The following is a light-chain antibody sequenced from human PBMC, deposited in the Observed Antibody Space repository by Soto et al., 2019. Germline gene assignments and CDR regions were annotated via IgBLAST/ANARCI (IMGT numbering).Light chain of an antibody. Sequence: QPVLTQSPSASASLGASVKLTCTLSSGHSSYAIAWHQQQPEKGPRYLMKLNSDGSHSKGDGIPDRFSGSSSGAERYLTIPSLQSEEEADYYCQTWGTGIGVFGGGTKLTVL. CDR2: LNSDGSH. CDR3: QTWGTGIGV. J-gene: IGLJ3*02. CDR1: SGHSSYA. V-gene: IGLV4-69*01.